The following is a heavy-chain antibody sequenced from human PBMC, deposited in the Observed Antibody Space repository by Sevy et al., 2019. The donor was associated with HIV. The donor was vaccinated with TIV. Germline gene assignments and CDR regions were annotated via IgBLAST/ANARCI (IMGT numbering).Heavy chain of an antibody. CDR2: IYYSGST. J-gene: IGHJ6*03. CDR1: GGSISSSSYY. D-gene: IGHD3-10*01. V-gene: IGHV4-39*01. CDR3: ARLSSGYGSGSWGWYYYYYMDV. Sequence: SETLSLTCTVSGGSISSSSYYWGWIRQPPGKGLEWSGSIYYSGSTYYNPSLKSRVTISVDTSKNQFSLKLSSVTAADTAVYYCARLSSGYGSGSWGWYYYYYMDVWGKGTTVTVSS.